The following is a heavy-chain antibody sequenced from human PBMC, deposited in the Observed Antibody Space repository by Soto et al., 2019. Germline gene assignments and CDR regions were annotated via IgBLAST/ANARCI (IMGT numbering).Heavy chain of an antibody. Sequence: EVQLLESGGGLVQPGGSLRLSCAASGFTFSSYAMSWVRQAPGKGLEWVSAISGSGGSTYYADSVKGRFTISRDNSKNPLYLQMNSLVAEDTAVCDCSGGIYGLDYWGQGTLVSVSS. CDR3: SGGIYGLDY. CDR1: GFTFSSYA. J-gene: IGHJ4*02. D-gene: IGHD5-12*01. CDR2: ISGSGGST. V-gene: IGHV3-23*01.